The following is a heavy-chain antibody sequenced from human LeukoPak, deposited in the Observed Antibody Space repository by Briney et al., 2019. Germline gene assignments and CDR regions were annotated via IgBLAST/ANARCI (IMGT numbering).Heavy chain of an antibody. J-gene: IGHJ5*02. CDR2: IYYSGST. CDR1: GGSVSGYY. Sequence: SETLSLTCTVSGGSVSGYYWNWIRQPPGKGLEWIGYIYYSGSTNYNPSLKSRVTISVDTSKNQFSLKLSSVTAADTAVYYCARDRRCSSTSCPDGLWFDPWGQGTLVTVSS. CDR3: ARDRRCSSTSCPDGLWFDP. D-gene: IGHD2-2*01. V-gene: IGHV4-59*02.